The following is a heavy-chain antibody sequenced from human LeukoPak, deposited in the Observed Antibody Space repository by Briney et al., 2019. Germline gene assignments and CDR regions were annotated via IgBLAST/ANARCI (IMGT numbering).Heavy chain of an antibody. Sequence: ASVKVSCRASGYTFTGYYMHWVRQAPRHGLEWMGRINPNSGGTNYAQKFQGRVTTTRNTSISTAFMELSRLRSDDTAVYYCARDGGATLIDNWFDPWGQGTLVTVSS. CDR1: GYTFTGYY. J-gene: IGHJ5*02. V-gene: IGHV1-2*06. CDR2: INPNSGGT. D-gene: IGHD1-26*01. CDR3: ARDGGATLIDNWFDP.